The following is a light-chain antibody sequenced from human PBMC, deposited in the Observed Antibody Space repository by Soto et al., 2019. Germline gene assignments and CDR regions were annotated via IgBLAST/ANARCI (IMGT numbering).Light chain of an antibody. CDR1: QDIRNY. CDR3: QQYDHFPLT. CDR2: DAS. V-gene: IGKV1-33*01. J-gene: IGKJ4*01. Sequence: DIQMTQSPSSLSTSVGDRVTITCQASQDIRNYVNWYQQRLGKAPKLLIYDASKLEKGVPPRFSGSGSGTYFTFTISSLQPEDIATYYCQQYDHFPLTFGGGTNMEI.